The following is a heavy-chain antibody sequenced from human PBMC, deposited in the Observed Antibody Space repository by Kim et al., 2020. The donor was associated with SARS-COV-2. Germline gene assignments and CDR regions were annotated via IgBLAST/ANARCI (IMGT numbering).Heavy chain of an antibody. D-gene: IGHD3-22*01. CDR1: GGSISSSSYY. CDR2: IYYSGST. J-gene: IGHJ4*02. Sequence: SETLSLTCTVSGGSISSSSYYWGWIRQPPGKGLEWIGCIYYSGSTYYNPSLKSRVTISVDTSKNQFSLKLSSVTAADTAVYYCARHYGRSYYYDSSGYYQTFDYWGQGTLVTVSS. V-gene: IGHV4-39*01. CDR3: ARHYGRSYYYDSSGYYQTFDY.